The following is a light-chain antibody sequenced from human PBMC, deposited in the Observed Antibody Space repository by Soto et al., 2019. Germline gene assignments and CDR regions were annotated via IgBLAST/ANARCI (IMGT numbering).Light chain of an antibody. Sequence: QSVLTQPPSASGTPGQRVTISCSGSSSNIGSNYVYWYQQLPGTAPKLLIYRINQRPSGVPDRFSGSKSGTSASLAISGLRSEDEADYYCAAWDDSLSGRYVFGTGTKVTVL. J-gene: IGLJ1*01. CDR2: RIN. CDR3: AAWDDSLSGRYV. V-gene: IGLV1-47*01. CDR1: SSNIGSNY.